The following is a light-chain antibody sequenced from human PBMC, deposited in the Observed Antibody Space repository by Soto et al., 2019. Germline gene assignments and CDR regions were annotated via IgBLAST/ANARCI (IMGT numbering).Light chain of an antibody. Sequence: EIVLTQSPGTLSLSAGERATLPCRASQSVSSSYLAWYQQKPGQAPRLLIYGASSRATGIPDRFSGSGSGTDFTLTISRLEPEDFAVYYCQQYGSSPWTFGQGTKVDIK. CDR1: QSVSSSY. CDR2: GAS. CDR3: QQYGSSPWT. V-gene: IGKV3-20*01. J-gene: IGKJ1*01.